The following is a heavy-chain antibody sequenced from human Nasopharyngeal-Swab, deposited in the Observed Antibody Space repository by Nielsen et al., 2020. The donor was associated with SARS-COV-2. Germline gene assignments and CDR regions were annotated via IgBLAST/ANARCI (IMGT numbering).Heavy chain of an antibody. J-gene: IGHJ4*02. CDR1: GFTFSSYS. CDR2: ISSSSSYI. Sequence: LKISCAASGFTFSSYSMNWVRQAPGKGLEWVSSISSSSSYIYYADSVKGRFTISRDNAKNSLYLQMNSLRAEDAAVYYCARDAIAAAGIEYYFDYWGQGTLVTVSS. CDR3: ARDAIAAAGIEYYFDY. D-gene: IGHD6-13*01. V-gene: IGHV3-21*01.